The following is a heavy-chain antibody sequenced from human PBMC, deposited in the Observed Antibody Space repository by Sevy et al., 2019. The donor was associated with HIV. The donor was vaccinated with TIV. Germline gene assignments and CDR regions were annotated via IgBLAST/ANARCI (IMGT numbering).Heavy chain of an antibody. Sequence: GGLRLSCAASAFTFKSYAMTWVRQAPGKGLEWISSISGSGGDTKYADSVKGRFTISRDNSKNTLYLQMNSLRAEDTAVYYCAKDQGDYIWGTYRHWGQGTLVTVSS. J-gene: IGHJ4*02. D-gene: IGHD3-16*02. CDR2: ISGSGGDT. CDR3: AKDQGDYIWGTYRH. CDR1: AFTFKSYA. V-gene: IGHV3-23*01.